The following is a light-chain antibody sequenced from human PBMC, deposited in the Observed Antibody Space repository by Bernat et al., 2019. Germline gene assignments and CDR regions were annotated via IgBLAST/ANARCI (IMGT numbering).Light chain of an antibody. CDR2: DVN. V-gene: IGLV2-11*01. Sequence: QSALTQPRSVSGSPGQSVSISCTGTSSDVGAYNYVSWYQPHPGKAPKLMIYDVNLRPSGVPDRFSGSKSGNTASLTISGLQAEDEADYFCCSYAGSYSFVFGTGTEVTVL. CDR3: CSYAGSYSFV. J-gene: IGLJ1*01. CDR1: SSDVGAYNY.